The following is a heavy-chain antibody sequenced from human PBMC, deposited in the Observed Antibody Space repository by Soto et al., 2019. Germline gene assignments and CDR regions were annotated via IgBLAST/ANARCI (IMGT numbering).Heavy chain of an antibody. V-gene: IGHV3-23*01. CDR2: ISGSAGST. CDR1: GFTFSSYA. J-gene: IGHJ4*02. D-gene: IGHD6-19*01. CDR3: AQDRGSDWYKLFDY. Sequence: EVQLLESGGGLVQPGGSLRLSCAASGFTFSSYAMSWVRQCPGKGLEWVSDISGSAGSTYYANSVKGRFTISRDNSKNTLYLQMNSLRAEYTAVYYCAQDRGSDWYKLFDYWGQGTLVTVSS.